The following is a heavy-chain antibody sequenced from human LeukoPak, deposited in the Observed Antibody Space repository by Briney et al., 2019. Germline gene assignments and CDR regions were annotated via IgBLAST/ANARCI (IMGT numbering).Heavy chain of an antibody. Sequence: SETLSLTCTVSGGSISSYYWSWIRQPPGKGLEWIGYIYYSGSTNYNPSLKSRVTISVDTSKNQFSLKLSSVTAADTAVYYCARVHYYGSGSYFLRSRYYYMDVWGKGTTVTISS. J-gene: IGHJ6*03. D-gene: IGHD3-10*01. CDR3: ARVHYYGSGSYFLRSRYYYMDV. CDR1: GGSISSYY. V-gene: IGHV4-59*01. CDR2: IYYSGST.